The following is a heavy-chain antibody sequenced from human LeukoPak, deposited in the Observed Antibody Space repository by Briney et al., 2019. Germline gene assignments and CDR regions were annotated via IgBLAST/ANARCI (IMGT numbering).Heavy chain of an antibody. D-gene: IGHD3-9*01. CDR1: GGSISSSNYY. Sequence: SETLSLTCTVSGGSISSSNYYWGWIRQPPGKGLEWIGSIYYSGSTYYNPSLKSRVTISVDTSKNQFSLRLSSVTAADTAVYYCARHGMITISLGSWGQGTLVTVSS. V-gene: IGHV4-39*01. CDR2: IYYSGST. J-gene: IGHJ5*02. CDR3: ARHGMITISLGS.